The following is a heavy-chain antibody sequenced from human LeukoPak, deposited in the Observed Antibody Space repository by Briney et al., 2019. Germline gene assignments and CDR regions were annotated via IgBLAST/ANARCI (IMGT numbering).Heavy chain of an antibody. CDR3: AKDRRPWANYYDNLFDY. V-gene: IGHV3-43*01. J-gene: IGHJ4*02. CDR1: GSTFDDYT. Sequence: GGSLRLSCAASGSTFDDYTMHWVRQAPGKGLEWVSLISWDGGSTYYADSVKGRFTISRDNSKNSLYLQMNSLRTEDTALYYCAKDRRPWANYYDNLFDYWGQGTLVTVSS. CDR2: ISWDGGST. D-gene: IGHD3-22*01.